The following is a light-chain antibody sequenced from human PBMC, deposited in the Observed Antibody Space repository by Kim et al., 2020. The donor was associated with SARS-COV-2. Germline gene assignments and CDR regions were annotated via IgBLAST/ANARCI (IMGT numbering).Light chain of an antibody. CDR1: QRSSSW. Sequence: RITITCRASQRSSSWLAWYQQKPEKPPNLQIYKTSSLESGVPARFSGSASGTEFTLTISSLQPDDFATYHCQQYNSYPWTFGQGTKVDIK. CDR2: KTS. CDR3: QQYNSYPWT. J-gene: IGKJ1*01. V-gene: IGKV1-5*03.